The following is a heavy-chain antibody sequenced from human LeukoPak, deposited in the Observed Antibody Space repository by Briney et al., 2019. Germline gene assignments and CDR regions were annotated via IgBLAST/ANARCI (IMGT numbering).Heavy chain of an antibody. D-gene: IGHD1-7*01. Sequence: GESLKISCKGSGYSFTSYWIGWVRQMPGKGVEWMGIFYPGDSDTRYSPSFQGQVTISADKSISTAYLQWSSLKASDTAMYYCARHSPGPRNWNYVGSDYWGQGTLVTVSS. V-gene: IGHV5-51*01. J-gene: IGHJ4*02. CDR3: ARHSPGPRNWNYVGSDY. CDR1: GYSFTSYW. CDR2: FYPGDSDT.